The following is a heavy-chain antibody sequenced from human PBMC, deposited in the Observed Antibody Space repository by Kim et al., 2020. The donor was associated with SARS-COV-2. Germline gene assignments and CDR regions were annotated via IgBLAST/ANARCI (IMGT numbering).Heavy chain of an antibody. CDR3: ARDFVGSSGANYYYYGMDV. D-gene: IGHD6-13*01. CDR2: ISSSGSTI. CDR1: GFTFSDYY. V-gene: IGHV3-11*01. J-gene: IGHJ6*02. Sequence: GGSLRLSCAASGFTFSDYYMSWIRQAPGKGLEWVSYISSSGSTIYYADSVKGRFTISRDNAKNSLYLQMNSLRAEDTAVYYCARDFVGSSGANYYYYGMDVWGQGTTVTVSS.